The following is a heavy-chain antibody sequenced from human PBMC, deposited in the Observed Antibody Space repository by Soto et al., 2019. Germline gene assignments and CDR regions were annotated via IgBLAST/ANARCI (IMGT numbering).Heavy chain of an antibody. Sequence: ETLSLSCAASGFNVNSDYMNWVRQTPEKGLEWVASIYSGETTYYADSVRGRFTISSDKSKNTLYFQLSSLRIEDTAVYYCTRDGRGLGRLSLFEYWGQGVLVTVSS. V-gene: IGHV3-53*01. D-gene: IGHD2-21*02. CDR3: TRDGRGLGRLSLFEY. CDR2: IYSGETT. J-gene: IGHJ4*02. CDR1: GFNVNSDY.